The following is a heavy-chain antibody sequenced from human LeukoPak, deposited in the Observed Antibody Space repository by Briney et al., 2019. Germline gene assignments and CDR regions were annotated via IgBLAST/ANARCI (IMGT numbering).Heavy chain of an antibody. Sequence: GGSLRLSCAASGFTFSSYGMHWVRQAPGKGLEWVAVISCDGSNKYYADSVKGRFTISRDNSKNTLYLQMNSLRAEDTAVYYCAKSRQVDCGGDCELDYWGQGTLVTVSS. D-gene: IGHD2-21*02. CDR1: GFTFSSYG. V-gene: IGHV3-30*18. J-gene: IGHJ4*02. CDR2: ISCDGSNK. CDR3: AKSRQVDCGGDCELDY.